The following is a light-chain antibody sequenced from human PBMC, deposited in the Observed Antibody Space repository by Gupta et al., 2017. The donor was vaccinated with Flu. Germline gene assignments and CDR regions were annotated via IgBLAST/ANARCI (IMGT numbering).Light chain of an antibody. CDR3: SSWDDNLNSWL. CDR2: RHD. V-gene: IGLV1-47*01. CDR1: ISNIGTNY. J-gene: IGLJ3*02. Sequence: ATPWHRLTTSCFGCISNIGTNYGYWYQQLPGTSPRLLLYRHDQRPPGAPDRFSGSKSGTSASLAVSGLRSEDEADYYCSSWDDNLNSWLFGGGTKLTIL.